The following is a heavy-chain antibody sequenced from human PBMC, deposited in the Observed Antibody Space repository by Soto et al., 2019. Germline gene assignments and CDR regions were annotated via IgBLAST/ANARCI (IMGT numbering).Heavy chain of an antibody. CDR3: AKHLSAWLRMEAFDV. CDR1: GDSISSYY. V-gene: IGHV4-59*08. J-gene: IGHJ3*01. D-gene: IGHD5-12*01. CDR2: AYYGGNT. Sequence: QVQLQESGPGLVKPSATLSLTCTVSGDSISSYYWSWIRQPPGKGLEWIGYAYYGGNTNYNPSLKSRVTISVDTAKSQFALKLNSVTGADTAVYYCAKHLSAWLRMEAFDVWGPGTMVTVSS.